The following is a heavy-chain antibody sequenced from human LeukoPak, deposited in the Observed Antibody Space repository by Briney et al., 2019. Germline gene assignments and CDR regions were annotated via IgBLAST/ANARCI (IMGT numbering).Heavy chain of an antibody. V-gene: IGHV3-30-3*01. CDR1: GFTFSSYA. CDR2: ISYDGSNK. CDR3: ARDRSLRYFDWSLDY. J-gene: IGHJ4*02. Sequence: PGGSLRLSCAASGFTFSSYAMHWVRQAPGKGLEWVAVISYDGSNKYYADSVKGRFTISRDNSKNTLYLQMNSLRAEDTAVYYCARDRSLRYFDWSLDYWGQGTLVTVSS. D-gene: IGHD3-9*01.